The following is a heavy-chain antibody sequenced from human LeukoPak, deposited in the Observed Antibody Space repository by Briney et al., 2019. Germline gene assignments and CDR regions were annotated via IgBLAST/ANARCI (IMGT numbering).Heavy chain of an antibody. CDR2: IDANGATS. D-gene: IGHD3-9*01. CDR1: GFTFSNNN. J-gene: IGHJ4*02. CDR3: VKGRFLTGLDY. V-gene: IGHV3-64D*09. Sequence: GGSLRLSCSASGFTFSNNNMAWVRQAPGKGLEYVSSIDANGATSFYADSVKGKFTISRDNSRNTLSLQMTSLRPEDTAIYYCVKGRFLTGLDYWGQGALVTVSS.